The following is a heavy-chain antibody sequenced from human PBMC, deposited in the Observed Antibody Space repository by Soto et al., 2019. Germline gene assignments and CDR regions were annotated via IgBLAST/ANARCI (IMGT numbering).Heavy chain of an antibody. CDR2: IIPIFGTA. V-gene: IGHV1-69*12. CDR1: GGTFSSYA. Sequence: QVQLVQSGAEVKKPGSSVKVSCKASGGTFSSYAISWVRQAPGQGLEWMGEIIPIFGTADYEQKFQGRVTITADESTSTPYMELSSLRSEDTAVYYCARDRGPSSGYYPYWFDPWGQGTLVTVSS. D-gene: IGHD3-22*01. J-gene: IGHJ5*02. CDR3: ARDRGPSSGYYPYWFDP.